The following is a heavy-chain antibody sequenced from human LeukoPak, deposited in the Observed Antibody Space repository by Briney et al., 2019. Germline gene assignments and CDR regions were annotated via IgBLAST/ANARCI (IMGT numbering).Heavy chain of an antibody. J-gene: IGHJ4*02. CDR3: ARDLGYSGSYYVDY. CDR1: GGTFSSYA. D-gene: IGHD1-26*01. CDR2: IIPIFGTA. Sequence: SVKVSCKASGGTFSSYAISWVRQAPGQGLEWMGGIIPIFGTANYAQKFQGRVTITADKSTSTAYMELRSLRSDDTAVYYCARDLGYSGSYYVDYWGQGTLVTVSS. V-gene: IGHV1-69*06.